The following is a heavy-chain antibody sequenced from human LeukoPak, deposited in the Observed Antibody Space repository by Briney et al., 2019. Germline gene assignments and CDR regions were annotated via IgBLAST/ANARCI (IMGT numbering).Heavy chain of an antibody. D-gene: IGHD2-15*01. J-gene: IGHJ5*02. Sequence: GGSLRLSCAASGFTFSSYSMSWVRQAPGKGLEWVSAICVGGDRTYDADPVKGRFTISSDHSKNTLYRQMSSLKAEDTDVYYCANLGILVVVAATTWFDPWGQGTLVTVSS. CDR3: ANLGILVVVAATTWFDP. V-gene: IGHV3-23*01. CDR1: GFTFSSYS. CDR2: ICVGGDRT.